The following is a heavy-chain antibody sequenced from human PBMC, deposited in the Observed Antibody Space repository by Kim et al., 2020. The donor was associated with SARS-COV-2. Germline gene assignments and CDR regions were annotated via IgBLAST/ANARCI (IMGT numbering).Heavy chain of an antibody. V-gene: IGHV3-33*01. CDR3: ARDAAYDSSGSCGDY. D-gene: IGHD3-22*01. J-gene: IGHJ4*02. CDR2: IWYDGSNK. CDR1: GFTFSSYG. Sequence: GGSLRLSCAASGFTFSSYGMHWVRQAPGKGLEWVAVIWYDGSNKYYADSVKGRFTISRDNSKNTLYLQMNSLRAEDTAVYYCARDAAYDSSGSCGDYWGQGTLVTVSS.